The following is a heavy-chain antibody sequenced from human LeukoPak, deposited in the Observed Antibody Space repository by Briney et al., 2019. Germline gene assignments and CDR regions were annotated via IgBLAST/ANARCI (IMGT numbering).Heavy chain of an antibody. J-gene: IGHJ4*02. Sequence: GGSLRLSCAASGFTFSSYAMSWVRQAPGKELEWVSGISGGGEGTFYADSVKGRFTISRDISKSTLFLQMNSLRVEDTAVYHCAKATGSYPSNPFDYWGQGTLVTVSS. CDR2: ISGGGEGT. V-gene: IGHV3-23*01. D-gene: IGHD1-26*01. CDR1: GFTFSSYA. CDR3: AKATGSYPSNPFDY.